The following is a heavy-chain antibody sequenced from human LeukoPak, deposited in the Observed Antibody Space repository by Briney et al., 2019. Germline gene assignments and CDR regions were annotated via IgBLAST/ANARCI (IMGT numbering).Heavy chain of an antibody. J-gene: IGHJ4*02. Sequence: SETLSLTCTVSGGSISGYYWSWIRQPAGKGLEWIGRIYTSGTSNYNPSLKSRVTMSVDTSKNQFSVKLSSVTAADTAVYYCARATGGYSSSWYRVRGPYFDYWGQGTLVTVSS. V-gene: IGHV4-4*07. D-gene: IGHD6-13*01. CDR2: IYTSGTS. CDR1: GGSISGYY. CDR3: ARATGGYSSSWYRVRGPYFDY.